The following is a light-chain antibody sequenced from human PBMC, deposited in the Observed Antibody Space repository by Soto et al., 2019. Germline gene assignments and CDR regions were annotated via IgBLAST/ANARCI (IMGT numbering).Light chain of an antibody. CDR2: KAS. CDR3: HQYNSYSPEWT. J-gene: IGKJ1*01. V-gene: IGKV1-5*03. CDR1: QSISSW. Sequence: DIQMTQSPYTLSASVRDRVTITCRASQSISSWLAWYQQTPGKAPKILIYKASSLESGVPSRFSGSRSGTVFTLTISSLQSGDFATYYCHQYNSYSPEWTRGQGTKVDIK.